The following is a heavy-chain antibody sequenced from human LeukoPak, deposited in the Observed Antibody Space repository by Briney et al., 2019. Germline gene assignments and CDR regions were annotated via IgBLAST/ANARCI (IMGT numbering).Heavy chain of an antibody. D-gene: IGHD5-24*01. Sequence: SETLSLTCIVSGGTISSGGYYWGWIRQPPGKGLEWIGSIYYSGSTYYNPSLKSRVTISVDSSRNQFSLRLSSVTAADTAVYYCARESLTWQQSRTSWFDPWGQGTLVTVSS. CDR3: ARESLTWQQSRTSWFDP. J-gene: IGHJ5*02. CDR1: GGTISSGGYY. V-gene: IGHV4-39*07. CDR2: IYYSGST.